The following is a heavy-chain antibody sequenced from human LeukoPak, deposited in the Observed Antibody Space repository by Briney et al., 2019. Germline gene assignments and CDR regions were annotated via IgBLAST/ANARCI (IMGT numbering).Heavy chain of an antibody. J-gene: IGHJ6*02. CDR2: IYYSGST. Sequence: SETLSLTCTVSGGSISSGGYYWSWIRQRPGKGLEWIGYIYYSGSTYYNPSLKSRVTISVDTSKNQFSLKLSSVTAADTAVYYCARDRWLVPGGMDVWGQGTTVTVSS. CDR3: ARDRWLVPGGMDV. CDR1: GGSISSGGYY. D-gene: IGHD6-19*01. V-gene: IGHV4-31*03.